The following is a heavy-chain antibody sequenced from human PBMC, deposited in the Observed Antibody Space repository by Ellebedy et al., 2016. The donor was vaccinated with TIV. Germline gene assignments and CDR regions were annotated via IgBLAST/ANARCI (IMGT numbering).Heavy chain of an antibody. CDR2: IYYSGST. CDR3: ARIVGATGAFDI. V-gene: IGHV4-39*07. D-gene: IGHD1-26*01. J-gene: IGHJ3*02. CDR1: GGSISSSSYF. Sequence: GSLRLSCTVSGGSISSSSYFWGWIRQPSGKGLEWIGSIYYSGSTYYNPSLKSRVTISVDTSKNQFSLKLSSVTAADTAVYYCARIVGATGAFDIWGQGTMVTVSS.